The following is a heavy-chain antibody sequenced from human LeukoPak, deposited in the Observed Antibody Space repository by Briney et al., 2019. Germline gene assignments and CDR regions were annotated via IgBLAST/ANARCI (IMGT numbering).Heavy chain of an antibody. V-gene: IGHV1-8*02. CDR1: GYTFTSYG. J-gene: IGHJ4*02. CDR2: MNPNSGNT. D-gene: IGHD4-23*01. CDR3: ASRNKALRWREFDY. Sequence: ASVKVSCKASGYTFTSYGISWVRQATGQGLEWMGWMNPNSGNTGYAQKFQGRVTMTRNTSISTAYMELSSLRSEDTAVYYCASRNKALRWREFDYWGQGTLVTVSS.